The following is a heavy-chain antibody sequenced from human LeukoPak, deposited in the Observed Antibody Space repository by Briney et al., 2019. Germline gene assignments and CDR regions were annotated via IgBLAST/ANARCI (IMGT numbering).Heavy chain of an antibody. Sequence: SETLSLTCTVSGGSISSGGYYWSWIRQHPGKGLEWIGYIYYSGSTYYNPSLKSRVTISVDTSKNQFSLKLSSVTAADTAVYYCARNIVAGADYYYYGMDVWGQGTTVTLSS. CDR2: IYYSGST. CDR3: ARNIVAGADYYYYGMDV. J-gene: IGHJ6*02. CDR1: GGSISSGGYY. D-gene: IGHD5-12*01. V-gene: IGHV4-31*03.